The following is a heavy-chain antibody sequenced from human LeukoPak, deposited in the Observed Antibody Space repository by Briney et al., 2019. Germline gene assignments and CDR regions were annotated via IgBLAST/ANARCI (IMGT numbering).Heavy chain of an antibody. Sequence: PSEKLSFNNTAAGGFISSSSYYWGWIRQPPGKGLEWIGRIYYSGSTYYSPSLKSRVTISVDTSKNQFSLKLSSVTAADTAVYYCARAGGVLWFGELETYYFDYWGQGTLVTVSS. J-gene: IGHJ4*02. V-gene: IGHV4-39*01. D-gene: IGHD3-10*01. CDR2: IYYSGST. CDR3: ARAGGVLWFGELETYYFDY. CDR1: GGFISSSSYY.